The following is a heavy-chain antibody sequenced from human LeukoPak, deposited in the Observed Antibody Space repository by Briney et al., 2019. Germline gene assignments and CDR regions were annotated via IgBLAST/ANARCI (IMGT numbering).Heavy chain of an antibody. D-gene: IGHD5-18*01. CDR2: IYTSGST. V-gene: IGHV4-61*09. CDR3: AREGGYSYGDAPLHFDY. J-gene: IGHJ4*02. CDR1: GGSISSGCYY. Sequence: NSSETLSLTCTVSGGSISSGCYYWSWTRQPAGKGLEWIGHIYTSGSTNYNPSLKSRVTISVDTSKNQFSLKLSSVTAADTAVYYCAREGGYSYGDAPLHFDYWGQGTLVTVSS.